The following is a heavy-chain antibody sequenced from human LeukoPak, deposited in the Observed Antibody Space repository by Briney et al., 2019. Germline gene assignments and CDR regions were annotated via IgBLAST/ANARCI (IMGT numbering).Heavy chain of an antibody. D-gene: IGHD6-19*01. CDR3: ARGRQWLMWGDY. Sequence: GASVKVSCTASGYTFTSYDINWVRQAPGQGLEWMGWMNPNSGNTGYAQTFQGRVTMTTNTSISTAYMELSSLRSEDTAVCYCARGRQWLMWGDYWGQGTLVTVSS. CDR1: GYTFTSYD. V-gene: IGHV1-8*01. CDR2: MNPNSGNT. J-gene: IGHJ4*02.